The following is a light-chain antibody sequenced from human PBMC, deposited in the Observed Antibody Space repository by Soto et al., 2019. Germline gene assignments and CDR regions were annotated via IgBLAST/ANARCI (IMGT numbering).Light chain of an antibody. CDR2: DAS. J-gene: IGKJ1*01. CDR3: QQYNSYWRT. Sequence: DIQMTQSPSTLSASVGDRVTITCRASQTISNWLAWYQQKPGKAPKLLIHDASSLESGVPSRFSGSGSGTEFTLTISSLQPDDFATYYCQQYNSYWRTFGQGTKVDIK. CDR1: QTISNW. V-gene: IGKV1-5*01.